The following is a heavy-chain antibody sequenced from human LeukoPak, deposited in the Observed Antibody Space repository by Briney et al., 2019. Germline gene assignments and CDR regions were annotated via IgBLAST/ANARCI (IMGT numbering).Heavy chain of an antibody. V-gene: IGHV4-59*01. CDR1: GGSISSYY. CDR3: ARGRGYYDSSGYHYYFDY. D-gene: IGHD3-22*01. Sequence: SETLSLTCTVSGGSISSYYWSWIRQPPGKGLEWIGYIYYSGSTNYNPSLKSRVTISVDTSKNQFSLKLSSVTAADTAVYYCARGRGYYDSSGYHYYFDYWGQGTLVTVSS. J-gene: IGHJ4*02. CDR2: IYYSGST.